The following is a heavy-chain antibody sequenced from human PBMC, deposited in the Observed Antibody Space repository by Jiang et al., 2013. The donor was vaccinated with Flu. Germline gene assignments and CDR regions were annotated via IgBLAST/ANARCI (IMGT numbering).Heavy chain of an antibody. J-gene: IGHJ6*02. CDR3: ARSHDDWGRVAVAGIGGYYYYYYGMDV. D-gene: IGHD6-19*01. V-gene: IGHV3-11*03. CDR1: GFTFSDYY. CDR2: ISSSSSYT. Sequence: VQLLESGGGLVKPGGSLRLSCAASGFTFSDYYMSWIRQAPGKGLEWVSYISSSSSYTNYADSVKGRFTISRDNAKNSLYLQMNSLRAEDTAVYYCARSHDDWGRVAVAGIGGYYYYYYGMDVWGQGTTVTVSS.